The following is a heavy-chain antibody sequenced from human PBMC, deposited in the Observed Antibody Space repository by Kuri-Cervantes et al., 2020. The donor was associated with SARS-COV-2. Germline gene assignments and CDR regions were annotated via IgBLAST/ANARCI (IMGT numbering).Heavy chain of an antibody. CDR2: IHTGGST. V-gene: IGHV4-4*09. CDR1: GGSFSGYY. CDR3: ARGDWLLHRGYYYMDV. Sequence: SQTLSLTCAVYGGSFSGYYWSWIRQPAGKGLEWIGYIHTGGSTNYNPSLKSRVTISVDTSKNQFSLKLSSVTAADTAVYYCARGDWLLHRGYYYMDVWGKGTTVTVSS. J-gene: IGHJ6*03. D-gene: IGHD3-3*01.